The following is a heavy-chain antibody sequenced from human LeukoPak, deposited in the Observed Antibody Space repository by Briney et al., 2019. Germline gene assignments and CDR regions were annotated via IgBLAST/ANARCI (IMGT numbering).Heavy chain of an antibody. D-gene: IGHD2-2*01. V-gene: IGHV3-23*01. Sequence: GGSLRLSCAASGFTFSSYAMSWVRQAPGKGLEWVSAISGSGGSTYYADSVKGRFTISRDNSKNSVYLQMNSLRAEDTAVYYCTRMVWRSRPFDYWGQGTLVTVSS. CDR1: GFTFSSYA. CDR2: ISGSGGST. CDR3: TRMVWRSRPFDY. J-gene: IGHJ4*02.